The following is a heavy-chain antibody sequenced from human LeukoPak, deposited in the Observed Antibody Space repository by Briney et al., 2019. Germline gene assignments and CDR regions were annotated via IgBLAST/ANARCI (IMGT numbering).Heavy chain of an antibody. CDR2: ISAYNGNT. CDR3: ATRRDGYNLVY. D-gene: IGHD5-24*01. CDR1: GYTFTSYG. J-gene: IGHJ4*02. Sequence: ASVKVSCKASGYTFTSYGISWVRQAPGQGLEWMGWISAYNGNTNYAQKLQGRVTMTEDTSTDTAYMELSSLRSEDTAVYYCATRRDGYNLVYWGQGTLVTVSS. V-gene: IGHV1-18*01.